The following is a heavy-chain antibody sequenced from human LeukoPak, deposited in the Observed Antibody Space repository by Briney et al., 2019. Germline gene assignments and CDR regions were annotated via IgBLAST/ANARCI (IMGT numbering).Heavy chain of an antibody. CDR2: IYYSGST. J-gene: IGHJ4*02. CDR1: GGSISSSSYY. CDR3: ARGRKVMYSSSSDYFDY. Sequence: SETLSLTCSVSGGSISSSSYYWGWIRQPPGKGLEWIGSIYYSGSTYYNPSLKSRVAISVDTSKNQFSLKLSSVTAADTAVYYCARGRKVMYSSSSDYFDYWGQGTLVTVSS. V-gene: IGHV4-39*07. D-gene: IGHD6-6*01.